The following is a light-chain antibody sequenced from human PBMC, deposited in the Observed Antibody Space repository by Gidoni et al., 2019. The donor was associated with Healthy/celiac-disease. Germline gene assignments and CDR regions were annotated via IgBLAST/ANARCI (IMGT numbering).Light chain of an antibody. V-gene: IGKV1-8*01. J-gene: IGKJ4*01. Sequence: AIRMTQSPSSFSASTGDRVTITCRPSQGSSSYLAWYQQTPGKAPKLLIYAASTLQSGVPSRFSGSGSGTDFTLTISCLQSEDFATYYCQQYYSYPLTFGGGTKVEIK. CDR2: AAS. CDR3: QQYYSYPLT. CDR1: QGSSSY.